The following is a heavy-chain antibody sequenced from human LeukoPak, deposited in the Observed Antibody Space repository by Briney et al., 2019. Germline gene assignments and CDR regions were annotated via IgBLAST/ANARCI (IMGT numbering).Heavy chain of an antibody. CDR1: GGTFSSYA. CDR2: IIPIFGTA. D-gene: IGHD4-17*01. V-gene: IGHV1-69*13. J-gene: IGHJ5*02. Sequence: SVKVSCKASGGTFSSYAISWVRQAPGQGLEWMGGIIPIFGTANYAQKFQGRVTITADESTSTAYMELSRLRSDDTAVYYCARDFDSVTTGWFDPWGQGTLVTVSS. CDR3: ARDFDSVTTGWFDP.